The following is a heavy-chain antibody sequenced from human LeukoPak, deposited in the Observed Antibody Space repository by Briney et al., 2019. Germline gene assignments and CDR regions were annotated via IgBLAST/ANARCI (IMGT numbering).Heavy chain of an antibody. Sequence: PSQTLSLTCTVSGGSISSGSYYWSWIRQPAGKGLEWIGRIYTSGSTNYNPSLKSRVTISVDTSKNQFSLKLSSVTAADTAVYYCARAPVGLVVPAAISWFDPWGQGTLVTVSS. CDR3: ARAPVGLVVPAAISWFDP. CDR2: IYTSGST. D-gene: IGHD2-2*01. CDR1: GGSISSGSYY. V-gene: IGHV4-61*02. J-gene: IGHJ5*02.